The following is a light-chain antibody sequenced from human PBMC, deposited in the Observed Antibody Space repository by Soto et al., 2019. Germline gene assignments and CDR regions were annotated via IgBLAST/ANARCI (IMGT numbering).Light chain of an antibody. Sequence: QSALTQPASVSGSPGQSITITCTGTSRDVGGYNYVSWYQHHPGKAPKLILYEVTNRPSGVSTRFSGSKSGNTASLTISGLQAEDEADYYCSSYRTSLTFDVVFAGGTKLTVL. CDR1: SRDVGGYNY. CDR3: SSYRTSLTFDVV. V-gene: IGLV2-14*01. J-gene: IGLJ2*01. CDR2: EVT.